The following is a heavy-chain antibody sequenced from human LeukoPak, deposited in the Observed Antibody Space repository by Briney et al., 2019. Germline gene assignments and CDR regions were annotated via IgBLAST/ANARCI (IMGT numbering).Heavy chain of an antibody. CDR3: ARDRMITFGDNWFDP. D-gene: IGHD3-16*01. CDR2: VYYTGST. CDR1: GASIYTSSSY. J-gene: IGHJ5*02. Sequence: SETLSLTCTVSGASIYTSSSYWGWIRQPPGKGLEWIASVYYTGSTYYSPSLKSRATISVDTSKNQFSLELNSVTAADTAVYYCARDRMITFGDNWFDPWGQGTLVTVSS. V-gene: IGHV4-39*02.